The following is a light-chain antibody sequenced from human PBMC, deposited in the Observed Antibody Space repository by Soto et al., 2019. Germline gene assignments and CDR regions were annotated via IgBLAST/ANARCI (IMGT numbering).Light chain of an antibody. J-gene: IGKJ1*01. Sequence: EIVMTQSPVTLSVSPGERATLSCRASQSVSSNLAWYQQKPGQAPRILIYGASARAAGIPARFSGSGSATEFTLTISSLQSADFALYYCQHTLKSPPTFGQGTKVDIK. CDR3: QHTLKSPPT. CDR2: GAS. CDR1: QSVSSN. V-gene: IGKV3-15*01.